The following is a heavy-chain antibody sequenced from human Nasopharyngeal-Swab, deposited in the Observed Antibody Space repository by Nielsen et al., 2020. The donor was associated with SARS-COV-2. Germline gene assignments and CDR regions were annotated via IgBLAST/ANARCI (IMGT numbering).Heavy chain of an antibody. CDR3: AKDLPEGWNSYLWYFDL. V-gene: IGHV3-23*03. J-gene: IGHJ2*01. CDR2: IHSDGTST. Sequence: GESLKISCAASGFTFSSYSMNWVRQAPGMGLEWVSVIHSDGTSTKYADSVKGRFTISRDNSKDTLYLQMNRLRAEDTAVYYCAKDLPEGWNSYLWYFDLWGRGTLVTVSS. CDR1: GFTFSSYS. D-gene: IGHD1-1*01.